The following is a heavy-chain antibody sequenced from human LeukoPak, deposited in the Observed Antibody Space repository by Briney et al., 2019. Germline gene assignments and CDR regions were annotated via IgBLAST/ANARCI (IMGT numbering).Heavy chain of an antibody. CDR2: INYSGST. CDR1: GGSISSSSYY. D-gene: IGHD6-13*01. CDR3: ARRVCSSSQGSPNWFDP. J-gene: IGHJ5*02. Sequence: PSETLSLTCTVSGGSISSSSYYWGWIRQPPGKGLEWVGSINYSGSTYYNPSLKSRVTIFVDTSKNQFSLKLTSVTAADTAVYYCARRVCSSSQGSPNWFDPWGQGTLVTVSS. V-gene: IGHV4-39*01.